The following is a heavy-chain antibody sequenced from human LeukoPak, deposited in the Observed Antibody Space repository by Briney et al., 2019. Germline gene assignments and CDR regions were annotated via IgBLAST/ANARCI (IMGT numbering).Heavy chain of an antibody. CDR3: ARDPNFTRLDY. CDR1: GFTFSSYG. D-gene: IGHD2-2*01. J-gene: IGHJ4*02. V-gene: IGHV3-33*01. Sequence: PGGFLRLSCAASGFTFSSYGMHWVRQAPGKGLEWVAVIWYDGSNKYYADSVKGRFTISRDNSKNTLYLQMNSLRAEDTAVYYCARDPNFTRLDYWGQGTLVTVSS. CDR2: IWYDGSNK.